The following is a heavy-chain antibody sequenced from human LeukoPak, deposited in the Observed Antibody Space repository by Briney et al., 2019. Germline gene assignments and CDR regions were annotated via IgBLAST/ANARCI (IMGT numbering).Heavy chain of an antibody. Sequence: GRSLRLSCAASGFTFSSYAMHWVRQAPGKGLEWVAVISYDGSNKYYADSVKGRFTISRDNSKNTLYLQMNSLRAEDTAVYYCAKDRWHCGGDCYYFDYWGQGTLVTVSS. D-gene: IGHD2-21*02. CDR2: ISYDGSNK. V-gene: IGHV3-30*04. CDR3: AKDRWHCGGDCYYFDY. CDR1: GFTFSSYA. J-gene: IGHJ4*02.